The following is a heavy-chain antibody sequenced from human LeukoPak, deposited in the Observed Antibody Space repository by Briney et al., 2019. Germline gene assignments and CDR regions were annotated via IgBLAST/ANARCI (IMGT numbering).Heavy chain of an antibody. Sequence: GASVKVSCKASGYTFTGYCMHWVRQAPGQGLEWMGWINPNSGGTNYAQKFQGRVTMTRDTSISTAYMELSRLRSDDTAVYYCARDQILLWFGELLNHYYYMDVWGKGTTVTISS. D-gene: IGHD3-10*01. J-gene: IGHJ6*03. CDR2: INPNSGGT. CDR1: GYTFTGYC. V-gene: IGHV1-2*02. CDR3: ARDQILLWFGELLNHYYYMDV.